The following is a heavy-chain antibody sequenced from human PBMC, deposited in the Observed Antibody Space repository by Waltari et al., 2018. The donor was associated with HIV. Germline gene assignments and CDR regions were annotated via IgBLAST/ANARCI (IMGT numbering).Heavy chain of an antibody. D-gene: IGHD6-13*01. CDR3: ARDRSSSWYGRDYYYYGMDV. Sequence: QVQLVESGGGVVQSGRSLRLSCQTSGFIFSNYGMHWVRQAPGKGLEWVAIIWYDGSNKYFADSVKGRFTISRDNSKNTLYLQMNSLRAEDTAVYYCARDRSSSWYGRDYYYYGMDVWGQGTTVTVSS. V-gene: IGHV3-33*01. CDR1: GFIFSNYG. CDR2: IWYDGSNK. J-gene: IGHJ6*02.